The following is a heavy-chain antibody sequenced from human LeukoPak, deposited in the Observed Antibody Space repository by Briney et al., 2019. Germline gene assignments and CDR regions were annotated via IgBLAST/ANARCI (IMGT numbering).Heavy chain of an antibody. D-gene: IGHD4/OR15-4a*01. J-gene: IGHJ4*02. CDR3: ARRAGAYSHPYDY. CDR1: GFTFSSYT. V-gene: IGHV3-21*04. Sequence: GGSLRLSCAASGFTFSSYTMNWVRQAPGKGLEWVSSISTSSSYIYYADSVKGRFTISRDNSKNTLYLQMNSLRAEDTAVYYCARRAGAYSHPYDYWGQGTLVTVSS. CDR2: ISTSSSYI.